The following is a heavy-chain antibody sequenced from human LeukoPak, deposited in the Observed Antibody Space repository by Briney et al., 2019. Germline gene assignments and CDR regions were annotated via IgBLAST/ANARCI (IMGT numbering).Heavy chain of an antibody. D-gene: IGHD1-1*01. V-gene: IGHV3-53*01. J-gene: IGHJ4*02. CDR3: ARVNDIGGEFDY. CDR2: IYTGGNT. CDR1: GFTVDSNY. Sequence: EAGGSLRLSCAASGFTVDSNYLSWVRQAPGKGLEWVSTIYTGGNTYYAASVKGRFTISRDFSKNTVFLHMNSLRAEDTAMYYCARVNDIGGEFDYWGQGTLVTVSS.